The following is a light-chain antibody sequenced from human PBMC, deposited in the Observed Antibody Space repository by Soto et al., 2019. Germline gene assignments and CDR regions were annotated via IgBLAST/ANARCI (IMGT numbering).Light chain of an antibody. V-gene: IGKV3D-20*02. CDR3: QHRNNWPWT. J-gene: IGKJ1*01. CDR1: QSVTSSY. CDR2: GAS. Sequence: EVVLTQSPGTLSLSPGERATLSCRASQSVTSSYLAWYQQKPGQAPRLLIYGASSRATDIPARFSGSGSGTDFTLTISSLEPGDFAVYYCQHRNNWPWTFGRGTKVDIK.